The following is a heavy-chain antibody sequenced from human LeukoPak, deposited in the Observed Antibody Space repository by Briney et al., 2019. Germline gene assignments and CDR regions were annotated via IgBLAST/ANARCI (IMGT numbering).Heavy chain of an antibody. CDR3: ARSMYCGGDCYYYFDY. CDR2: INGDGTII. V-gene: IGHV3-74*01. Sequence: GGSLRLSCAASGFTFSSYWMHWVRQAPGKGLVWVSRINGDGTIIGYADSVKGRFTISRDNAKNTLYLQMNSLRADDTAVYYCARSMYCGGDCYYYFDYWGQGTLVTVSS. D-gene: IGHD2-21*02. CDR1: GFTFSSYW. J-gene: IGHJ4*02.